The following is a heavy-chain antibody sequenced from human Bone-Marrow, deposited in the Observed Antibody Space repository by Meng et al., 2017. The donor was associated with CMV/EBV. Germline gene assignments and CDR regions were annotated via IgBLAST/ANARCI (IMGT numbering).Heavy chain of an antibody. V-gene: IGHV3-11*04. D-gene: IGHD4-23*01. Sequence: GESLKISCAASGFTFSDYYMSWIRQAPGKGLEWVSYISSSGSTIYYADSVKGRFTISRDNAKNSLYLQMNSLRAEDTAVYYCARAAVVTYYYYYGMDVWGQGTTVTVSS. CDR1: GFTFSDYY. CDR3: ARAAVVTYYYYYGMDV. J-gene: IGHJ6*02. CDR2: ISSSGSTI.